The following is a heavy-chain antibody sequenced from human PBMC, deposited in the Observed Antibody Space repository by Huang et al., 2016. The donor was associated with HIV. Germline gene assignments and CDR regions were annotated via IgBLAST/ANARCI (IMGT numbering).Heavy chain of an antibody. V-gene: IGHV4-34*02. CDR3: ARGRFRFDY. CDR1: GGSFSDSY. J-gene: IGHJ4*02. CDR2: INHSGST. Sequence: QVQLQQWGAGLLKPSETLSLTCAVYGGSFSDSYWSWIRQPPGKGLEWIGEINHSGSTNYNPSLTGRVTIAVDTSKNQFSLKLSSVTAADTAVYYCARGRFRFDYWGQGTLVTVSS.